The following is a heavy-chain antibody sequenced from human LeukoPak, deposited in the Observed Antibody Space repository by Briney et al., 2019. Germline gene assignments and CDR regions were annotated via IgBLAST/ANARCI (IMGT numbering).Heavy chain of an antibody. CDR1: GFTFSSYS. V-gene: IGHV3-21*01. CDR2: ISSSSSYI. CDR3: ARAKQRGDGSGAFDI. D-gene: IGHD3-10*01. Sequence: GGSLRLSCAASGFTFSSYSVNWVRQAPGKGLEWVSSISSSSSYIYYADSVKGRFTISRDNAKNSLYLQMNSLRAEDTAVYYCARAKQRGDGSGAFDIWGQGTMVTVSS. J-gene: IGHJ3*02.